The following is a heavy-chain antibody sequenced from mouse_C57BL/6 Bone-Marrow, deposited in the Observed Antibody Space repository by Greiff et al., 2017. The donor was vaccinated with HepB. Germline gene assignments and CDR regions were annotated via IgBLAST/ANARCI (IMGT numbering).Heavy chain of an antibody. CDR1: GYSITSGYY. CDR3: ARDGYTTVVARY. V-gene: IGHV3-6*01. J-gene: IGHJ2*01. Sequence: ESGPGLVKPSQSLSLTCSVTGYSITSGYYWNWIRQFPGNKLEWMGYISYDGSNNYNPSLKNRISITRDTSKNQFFLKLNSVTTEDTATYYCARDGYTTVVARYWGQGTTLTVSS. CDR2: ISYDGSN. D-gene: IGHD1-1*01.